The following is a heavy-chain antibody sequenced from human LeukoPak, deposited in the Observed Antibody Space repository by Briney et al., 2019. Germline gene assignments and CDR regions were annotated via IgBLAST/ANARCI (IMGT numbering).Heavy chain of an antibody. Sequence: ASVKVSCKASGYTLTSHGISWVRQAPGQGLEWMGWISFYNGNTNYAQKLQGRMTMTTDTSTSTAYMELRRLRSDDTAVYYCARDQAPRGIDYWGQGTPVTVSS. D-gene: IGHD3-10*01. CDR1: GYTLTSHG. CDR2: ISFYNGNT. J-gene: IGHJ4*02. CDR3: ARDQAPRGIDY. V-gene: IGHV1-18*01.